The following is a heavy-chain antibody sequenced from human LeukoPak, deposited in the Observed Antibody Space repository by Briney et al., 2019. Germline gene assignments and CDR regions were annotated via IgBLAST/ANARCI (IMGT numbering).Heavy chain of an antibody. CDR1: GGTFISYA. V-gene: IGHV1-69*04. Sequence: SVKVSCKASGGTFISYAISWVRQAPGQGLEWMGRIIPILGIASYAQKFQGRVTITADKSTSTAYMELSSLRSEDTAVYYCARVGYCSSTSCYRTPFDPWGQGTLVTVSS. J-gene: IGHJ5*02. CDR3: ARVGYCSSTSCYRTPFDP. D-gene: IGHD2-2*01. CDR2: IIPILGIA.